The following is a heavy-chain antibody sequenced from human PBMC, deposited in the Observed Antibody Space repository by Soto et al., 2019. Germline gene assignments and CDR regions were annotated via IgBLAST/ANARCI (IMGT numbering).Heavy chain of an antibody. CDR3: ATRSSIVLMVYAIAPYGMDV. Sequence: GSMEVSRKVSGYTPTELSMHWVRKAPGKGLEWKGGFDPEDGETIYAQKFQGRVTMTEDTSTDTAYMELSSLRSEDTAVYYCATRSSIVLMVYAIAPYGMDVWGQGTTVTVSS. CDR2: FDPEDGET. D-gene: IGHD2-8*01. CDR1: GYTPTELS. V-gene: IGHV1-24*01. J-gene: IGHJ6*02.